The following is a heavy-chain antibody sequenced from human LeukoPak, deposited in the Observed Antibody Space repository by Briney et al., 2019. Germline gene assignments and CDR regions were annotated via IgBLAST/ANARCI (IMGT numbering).Heavy chain of an antibody. V-gene: IGHV3-30-3*01. CDR2: ISYDGSKT. CDR3: ARDTGALFYYDSSGPLGAFDI. J-gene: IGHJ3*02. D-gene: IGHD3-22*01. CDR1: GFTFSSYA. Sequence: PGGSLRLSCAASGFTFSSYAIHWVRQAPGKGLEWVAVISYDGSKTYYADSVKGRFTISRDNSKNTLSLQMNSLRAEDTAVYYCARDTGALFYYDSSGPLGAFDIWGQGTMVTVSS.